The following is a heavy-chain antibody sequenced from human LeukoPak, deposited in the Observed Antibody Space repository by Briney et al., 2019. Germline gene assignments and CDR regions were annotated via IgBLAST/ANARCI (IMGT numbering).Heavy chain of an antibody. CDR3: ARISLHSGSYLDEGYFDY. CDR1: GYTFTSYG. CDR2: ISAYNGNT. D-gene: IGHD1-26*01. J-gene: IGHJ4*02. V-gene: IGHV1-18*01. Sequence: GASVKVSCKASGYTFTSYGISWVRQAPGQGLEWMGWISAYNGNTNYAQKLQGRVTMTTDTSTSTAYMGLRSLRSDDTAVYYCARISLHSGSYLDEGYFDYWGQGTLVPVSS.